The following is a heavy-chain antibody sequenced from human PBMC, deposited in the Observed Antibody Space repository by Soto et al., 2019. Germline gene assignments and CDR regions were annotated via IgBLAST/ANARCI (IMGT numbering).Heavy chain of an antibody. J-gene: IGHJ6*02. CDR3: AKWEGLGSDYYYYAMDV. CDR2: IYQSGYT. Sequence: PSETLSLTCTVSGGSISSGGYYWTWIRQHPGKGLEWIAYIYQSGYTFYNPSLKSRVTMSVDTSKHQFSLKLMSVTAADTTVYYCAKWEGLGSDYYYYAMDVWGQGTTVTVSS. V-gene: IGHV4-31*03. CDR1: GGSISSGGYY. D-gene: IGHD1-26*01.